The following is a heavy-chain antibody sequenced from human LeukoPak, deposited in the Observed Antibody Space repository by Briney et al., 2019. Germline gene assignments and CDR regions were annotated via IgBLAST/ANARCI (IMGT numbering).Heavy chain of an antibody. J-gene: IGHJ4*02. CDR2: ISSNGGST. CDR1: GFTFSSYA. Sequence: GRSLRLSCAASGFTFSSYAMHWVRQAPGKGLEYVSAISSNGGSTYYANSVKGRFTISRDNSKNTLYLQVGSLRAEDMAVYYCARVYREYYFDYWGQGTLVTVSS. V-gene: IGHV3-64*01. CDR3: ARVYREYYFDY.